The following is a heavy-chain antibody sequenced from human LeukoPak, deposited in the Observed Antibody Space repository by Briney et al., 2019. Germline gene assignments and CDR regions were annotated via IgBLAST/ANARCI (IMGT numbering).Heavy chain of an antibody. D-gene: IGHD2-2*01. CDR3: AKDMNKAYGYCSSTSCSRGAFNI. V-gene: IGHV3-9*01. CDR2: ISWNSGSI. J-gene: IGHJ3*02. CDR1: GFTFDDYA. Sequence: GGSLRLSCAASGFTFDDYAMHWVRQAPGKGLEWVSGISWNSGSIGYADSVKGRFTISRDNAKNSLYLQMNSLRAEDTALYYCAKDMNKAYGYCSSTSCSRGAFNIWGQGTMVTVSS.